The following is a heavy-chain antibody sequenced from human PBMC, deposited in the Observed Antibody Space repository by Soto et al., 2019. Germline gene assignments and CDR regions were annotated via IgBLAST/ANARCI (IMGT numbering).Heavy chain of an antibody. CDR1: GGSISSCY. CDR3: ARQVAKKWGYGVRKYHFDS. D-gene: IGHD2-15*01. CDR2: MYYSGSA. Sequence: SETLSLTCTVSGGSISSCYWNWIRQPPGKGLEWIGYMYYSGSAKYNPSLKSRVTISVDTSKNQFSLKLSSVTAADTAVYYCARQVAKKWGYGVRKYHFDSWGQGTLVTVSS. J-gene: IGHJ4*02. V-gene: IGHV4-59*01.